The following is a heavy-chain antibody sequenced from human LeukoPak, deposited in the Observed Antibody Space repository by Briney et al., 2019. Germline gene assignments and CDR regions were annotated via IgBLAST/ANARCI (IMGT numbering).Heavy chain of an antibody. V-gene: IGHV4-39*01. CDR3: ARGTAV. CDR1: GGSTSNTSHS. D-gene: IGHD6-19*01. Sequence: SETLSLTCTVSGGSTSNTSHSWGWIRQPPGKGLEWIGSIYYSGRTYYNPSLKSRVTISVDTSKNQFSLKLSSVTAADTAVYYCARGTAVWGQGALVTVSS. J-gene: IGHJ4*02. CDR2: IYYSGRT.